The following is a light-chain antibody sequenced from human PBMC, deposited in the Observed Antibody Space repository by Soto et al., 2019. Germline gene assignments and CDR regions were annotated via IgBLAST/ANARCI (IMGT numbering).Light chain of an antibody. V-gene: IGKV1-39*01. Sequence: SSSSKSEGDRVTITCRASQSISSYLNWYQQKPGKAPKLLIYAASSLQSGVPSRFSGSGSGTDFTLTISSLQPEDFATYYCQQSYSTPITFGQGTRLEIK. CDR1: QSISSY. CDR2: AAS. J-gene: IGKJ5*01. CDR3: QQSYSTPIT.